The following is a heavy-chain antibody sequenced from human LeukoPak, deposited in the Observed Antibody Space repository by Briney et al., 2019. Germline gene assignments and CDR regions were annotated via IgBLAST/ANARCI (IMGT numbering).Heavy chain of an antibody. J-gene: IGHJ4*02. CDR1: GFTFSSYG. CDR3: ARANYDSSGYYLGAMYYFDY. V-gene: IGHV3-30*03. CDR2: ISYDGSNK. Sequence: PGRSLRLSCAASGFTFSSYGMHWVRQAPGKGLEWVAVISYDGSNKYYADSVKGRFTISRDNSKNTLYLQMNSLRAEDTAVYYCARANYDSSGYYLGAMYYFDYWGQGTLVTVSS. D-gene: IGHD3-22*01.